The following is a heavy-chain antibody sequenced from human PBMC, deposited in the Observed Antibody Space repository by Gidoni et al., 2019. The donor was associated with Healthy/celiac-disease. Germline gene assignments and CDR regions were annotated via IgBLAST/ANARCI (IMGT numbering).Heavy chain of an antibody. V-gene: IGHV3-66*01. D-gene: IGHD1-26*01. Sequence: VQLVESGGGLVQPGGSLRLSCAASGFTVSSNYMSWVRQDPGKGLEWGSVSYSGGSTYYADSVKGRFTISRDNSKNTLYLQMNSLRAEDTAVYYCARDRDSGSYYYYYGMDVWGQGTTVTVSS. CDR1: GFTVSSNY. J-gene: IGHJ6*02. CDR3: ARDRDSGSYYYYYGMDV. CDR2: SYSGGST.